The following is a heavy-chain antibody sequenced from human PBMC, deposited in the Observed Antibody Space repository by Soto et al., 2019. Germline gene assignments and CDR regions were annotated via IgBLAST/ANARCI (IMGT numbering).Heavy chain of an antibody. CDR1: GFTFSSYS. CDR3: SRGLHCSGGSCVFDY. J-gene: IGHJ4*02. Sequence: EVQLVESGGGLVKPGGSLRLSCAASGFTFSSYSMNWVRQAPGKGLEWVSSISSSSSYIYYADSVKGRFTISRDNAKNSLYLQMNSLRAEDTAVYYCSRGLHCSGGSCVFDYWGQGTLVTGSS. V-gene: IGHV3-21*01. D-gene: IGHD2-15*01. CDR2: ISSSSSYI.